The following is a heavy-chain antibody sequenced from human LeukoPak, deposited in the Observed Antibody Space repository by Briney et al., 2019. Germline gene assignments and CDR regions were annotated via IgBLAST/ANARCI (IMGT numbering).Heavy chain of an antibody. CDR3: ARSRIQLWYYYYYYMDV. CDR1: GGSISSHY. J-gene: IGHJ6*03. V-gene: IGHV4-59*11. Sequence: SETLSLTCTVSGGSISSHYWSWIRQPPGKGLEWSGYIYYSGSTNYNPSLKSRVTISVDTSKNQFSLKLSSVTAADTAVYYCARSRIQLWYYYYYYMDVWGKGTMVTVSS. CDR2: IYYSGST. D-gene: IGHD5-18*01.